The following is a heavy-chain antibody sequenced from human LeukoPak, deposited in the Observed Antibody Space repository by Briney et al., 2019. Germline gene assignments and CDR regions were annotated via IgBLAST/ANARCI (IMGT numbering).Heavy chain of an antibody. V-gene: IGHV4-30-2*01. CDR3: ARDLISGASLDY. Sequence: SETLSLTCTVSGGSINSGGYYWSWIRQPPGKGLEWIGYIYHSGSTYYNPSLKSRVTISVDRSKNQFSLKLSSVTAADTAVYYCARDLISGASLDYWGQGTLVTVSS. D-gene: IGHD1-14*01. CDR1: GGSINSGGYY. J-gene: IGHJ4*02. CDR2: IYHSGST.